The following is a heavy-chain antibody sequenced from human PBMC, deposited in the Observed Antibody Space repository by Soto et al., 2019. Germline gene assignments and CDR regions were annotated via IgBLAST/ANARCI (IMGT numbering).Heavy chain of an antibody. D-gene: IGHD2-15*01. V-gene: IGHV1-2*02. CDR3: ARDPRGYCSGCSCNAGLDP. Sequence: ASLKVSCKASGYTFTGYYMHWVRQAPGQGLERMGWINPNSGGANYAQKFQGRVTMTRDTSISTAYMELSRLRSDGTAVYYCARDPRGYCSGCSCNAGLDPWGQGTRVTFSS. CDR2: INPNSGGA. J-gene: IGHJ5*02. CDR1: GYTFTGYY.